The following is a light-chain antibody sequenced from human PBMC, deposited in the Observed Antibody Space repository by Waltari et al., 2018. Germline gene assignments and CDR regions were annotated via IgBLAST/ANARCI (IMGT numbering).Light chain of an antibody. Sequence: EIHITQSPSSVSASVGDRVSMSCRTGQAISTSLAWYEQKSGKAPSLLISHSATLQSGVPARFRGARTRTDFTLTINTLRPEEIATYFCQQGDTTPHTFGPGTKVEL. J-gene: IGKJ1*01. CDR3: QQGDTTPHT. CDR2: HSA. V-gene: IGKV1-12*01. CDR1: QAISTS.